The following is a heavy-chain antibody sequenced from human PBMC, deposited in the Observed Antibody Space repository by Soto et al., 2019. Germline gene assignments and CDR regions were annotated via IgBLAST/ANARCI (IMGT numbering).Heavy chain of an antibody. D-gene: IGHD3-3*02. J-gene: IGHJ3*02. Sequence: EVQLVESGGGLVQPGGSLRLSCAASEFTFSSYSMNWVRQAPGKGPEWISFISSTSRTIYYADSVKGRFIISRDNAENSLYLQLDSLRAEDTAVYFCARENQVSREALDIWGQGTMVTVSS. CDR2: ISSTSRTI. CDR1: EFTFSSYS. CDR3: ARENQVSREALDI. V-gene: IGHV3-48*01.